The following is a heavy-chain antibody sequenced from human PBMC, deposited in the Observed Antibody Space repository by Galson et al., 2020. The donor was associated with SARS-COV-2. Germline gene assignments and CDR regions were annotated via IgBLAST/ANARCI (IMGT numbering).Heavy chain of an antibody. V-gene: IGHV4-61*02. CDR1: GGSISSGSSY. D-gene: IGHD2-8*01. Sequence: SETLSLTCTVSGGSISSGSSYWSWIRKPAGKGLEWITRIYTSGSTNYNPALKSRVTISVDTSKNQFSLKLSSVTAADTAVYYCARGPKWAHFDYGGQGTLVTVSS. J-gene: IGHJ4*02. CDR2: IYTSGST. CDR3: ARGPKWAHFDY.